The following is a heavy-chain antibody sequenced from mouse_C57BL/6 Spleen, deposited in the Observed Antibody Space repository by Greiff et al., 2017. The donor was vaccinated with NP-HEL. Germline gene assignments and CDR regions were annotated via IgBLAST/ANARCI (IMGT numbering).Heavy chain of an antibody. CDR3: ARHGSSYRYFDV. J-gene: IGHJ1*03. Sequence: VQLKESGPELVKPGASVKMSCKASGYTFTDYNMHWVKQSHGKSLEWIGYINPNNGGTSYIQKFKGKATLTVNKSSSTAYMELRSLTSEDSAVYYCARHGSSYRYFDVWGTGTTVTVSS. V-gene: IGHV1-22*01. CDR2: INPNNGGT. CDR1: GYTFTDYN. D-gene: IGHD1-1*01.